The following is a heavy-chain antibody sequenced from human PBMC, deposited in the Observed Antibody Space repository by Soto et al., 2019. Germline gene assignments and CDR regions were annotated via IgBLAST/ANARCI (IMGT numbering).Heavy chain of an antibody. CDR1: GFTFSSYA. CDR2: ISYDGSNK. V-gene: IGHV3-30-3*01. CDR3: AREGVVVDRFGYFDY. Sequence: GGSLRLSCAASGFTFSSYAMHWVRQAPGKGLEWVAVISYDGSNKYYADSVKGRFTISRDNSKNTLYLQMNSLRAEDTAVYYCAREGVVVDRFGYFDYWGQGTLVTVSS. J-gene: IGHJ4*02. D-gene: IGHD2-15*01.